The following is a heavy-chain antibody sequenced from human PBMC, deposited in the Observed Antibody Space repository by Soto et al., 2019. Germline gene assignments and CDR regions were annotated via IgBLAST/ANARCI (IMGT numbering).Heavy chain of an antibody. J-gene: IGHJ4*02. CDR1: GFDFSDFH. V-gene: IGHV3-11*03. Sequence: LRLSCVASGFDFSDFHISWVRQAPGKGLEWISYISSSLGHTDYAESVKGRFTISRDNAKSSVFLEMSDLRSDDTAVYYCAANWNFGLNFWGQGTLVTVSS. D-gene: IGHD1-1*01. CDR3: AANWNFGLNF. CDR2: ISSSLGHT.